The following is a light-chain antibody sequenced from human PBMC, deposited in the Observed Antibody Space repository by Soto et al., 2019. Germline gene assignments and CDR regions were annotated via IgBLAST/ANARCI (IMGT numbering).Light chain of an antibody. CDR2: DAS. V-gene: IGKV1-5*01. Sequence: DIQMTQSPSTLSVSVGDRVTITCRASQSISSWLAWYRQKPGKAPKLLIYDASSLESGVPSRFSGSGSGTEFTFTISSLQPDDFATYYCQQYNSYSTFGQGTKVDIK. J-gene: IGKJ1*01. CDR3: QQYNSYST. CDR1: QSISSW.